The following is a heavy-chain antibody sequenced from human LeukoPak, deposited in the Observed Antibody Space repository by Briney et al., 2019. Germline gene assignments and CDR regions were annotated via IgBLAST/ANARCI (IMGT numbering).Heavy chain of an antibody. CDR1: GFTFSSYA. Sequence: GGSLRLSCAASGFTFSSYAMHWVRQAPGKGLEWVSAISGSGGSTYYADSVKGRFTISRDNSKNTLYLQMNSLRAEDTAVYYCAKGSRYYYDSSGYYHGYYFDYWGQGTLVTVSS. J-gene: IGHJ4*02. D-gene: IGHD3-22*01. V-gene: IGHV3-23*01. CDR3: AKGSRYYYDSSGYYHGYYFDY. CDR2: ISGSGGST.